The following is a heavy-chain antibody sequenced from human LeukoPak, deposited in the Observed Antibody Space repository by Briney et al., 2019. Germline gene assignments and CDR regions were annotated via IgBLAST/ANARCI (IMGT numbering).Heavy chain of an antibody. D-gene: IGHD3-9*01. CDR1: GYTLTELS. J-gene: IGHJ5*02. CDR2: FDPEDGET. V-gene: IGHV1-24*01. CDR3: ATGSLKYYDILTGGGFDP. Sequence: GASVKVSCKVSGYTLTELSMHWVRQAPGKGLEWMGGFDPEDGETIYAQKFQGRVTMTEGTSTDTAYMELSSLRSEDTAVYYCATGSLKYYDILTGGGFDPWGQGTLVTVSS.